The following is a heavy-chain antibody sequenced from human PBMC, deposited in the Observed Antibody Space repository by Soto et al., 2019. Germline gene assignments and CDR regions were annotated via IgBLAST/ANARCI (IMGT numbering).Heavy chain of an antibody. D-gene: IGHD3-16*01. CDR2: INESGNT. CDR1: GGSLSGYY. Sequence: QVQLQQWGAGLLKPSETLSLTCAVYGGSLSGYYWSWVRQSPGKGLERIGEINESGNTKFNPSLESRVTISRDMSKNQFSLQLTSLTAADTAVYYCARGMGLGLGEQTALGYWGQGTLVTVSS. J-gene: IGHJ4*02. V-gene: IGHV4-34*01. CDR3: ARGMGLGLGEQTALGY.